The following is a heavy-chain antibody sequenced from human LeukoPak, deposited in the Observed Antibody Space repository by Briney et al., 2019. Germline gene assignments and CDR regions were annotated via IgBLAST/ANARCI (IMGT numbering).Heavy chain of an antibody. J-gene: IGHJ4*02. V-gene: IGHV3-20*04. CDR1: GGTTDDYG. Sequence: GGSLRLSCAASGGTTDDYGMSWVRQAPGKGLEWVAGINWDGTNTYYAESVKGRFTISRDSAEKPLYLQMNSLRDDDTAFYYCVKDLGSNWYSFDYWGQGTLVTVSS. D-gene: IGHD6-13*01. CDR2: INWDGTNT. CDR3: VKDLGSNWYSFDY.